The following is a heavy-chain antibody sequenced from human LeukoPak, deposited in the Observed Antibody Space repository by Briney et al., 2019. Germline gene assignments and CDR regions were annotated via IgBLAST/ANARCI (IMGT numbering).Heavy chain of an antibody. CDR2: MNPKSGST. V-gene: IGHV1-8*03. D-gene: IGHD3-10*01. CDR3: ARSLWFGELPWFDP. CDR1: GYTFTSYD. J-gene: IGHJ5*02. Sequence: ASVKVSCKASGYTFTSYDINWVRQATGQGLEWMGWMNPKSGSTGYAQKFQGRVTFTRDTSISTAYMELSSLRSEDTAVYYCARSLWFGELPWFDPWGQGTLVTVSS.